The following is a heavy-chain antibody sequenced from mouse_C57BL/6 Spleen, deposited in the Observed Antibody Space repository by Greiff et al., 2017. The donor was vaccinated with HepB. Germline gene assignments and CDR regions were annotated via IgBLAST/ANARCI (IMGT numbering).Heavy chain of an antibody. D-gene: IGHD2-1*01. CDR3: ARSPLYGNPFAY. CDR1: GFTFSDYG. CDR2: ISSGSSTI. J-gene: IGHJ3*01. Sequence: DVQLVESGGGLVKPGGSLKLSCAASGFTFSDYGMHWVRQAPEKGLEWVAYISSGSSTIYYADTVKGRFTISRDNAKNTLFLQMTSLRSEDTAMYYCARSPLYGNPFAYWGQGTLVTVSA. V-gene: IGHV5-17*01.